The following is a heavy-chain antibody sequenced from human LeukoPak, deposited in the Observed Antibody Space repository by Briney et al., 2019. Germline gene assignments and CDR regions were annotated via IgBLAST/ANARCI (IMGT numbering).Heavy chain of an antibody. Sequence: KPSETLSLTCTVSGGSISSYYWSWIRQPPGKGLEWIGYIYYSGSTNYNPSLKSRVTISVDTSKNQFSLKLSSVTAADTAVYYCARTYRGYSSGWLADPWGQGTLVTVSS. CDR3: ARTYRGYSSGWLADP. CDR1: GGSISSYY. J-gene: IGHJ5*02. V-gene: IGHV4-59*08. CDR2: IYYSGST. D-gene: IGHD6-19*01.